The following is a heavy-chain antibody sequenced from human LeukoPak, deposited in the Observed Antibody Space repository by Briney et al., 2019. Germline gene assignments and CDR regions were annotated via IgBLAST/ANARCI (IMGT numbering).Heavy chain of an antibody. J-gene: IGHJ4*02. CDR2: ISYDGSNK. Sequence: PGGSLRLSCAASGFTFSSYAMHWVRQAPGKGLEWVAVISYDGSNKYYADSVKGRFTISRDNSKNTLYLQMNGLRAEDTAVYYCARDQSSYYDSSGYDYWGQGTLVTVSS. CDR1: GFTFSSYA. V-gene: IGHV3-30-3*01. CDR3: ARDQSSYYDSSGYDY. D-gene: IGHD3-22*01.